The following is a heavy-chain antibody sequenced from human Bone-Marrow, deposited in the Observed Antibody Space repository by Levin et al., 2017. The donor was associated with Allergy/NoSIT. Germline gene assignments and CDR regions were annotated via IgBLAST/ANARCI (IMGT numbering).Heavy chain of an antibody. D-gene: IGHD6-13*01. V-gene: IGHV3-21*01. Sequence: GESLKISCAASGFTFSSYSMNWVRQAPGKGLEWVSFISSSSSYIYYADSVKGRFTISRDNAKNSLYLQMNSLRAEDTAVYYCARGWGTIAAAADYWGQGTLVTVSS. CDR2: ISSSSSYI. J-gene: IGHJ4*02. CDR3: ARGWGTIAAAADY. CDR1: GFTFSSYS.